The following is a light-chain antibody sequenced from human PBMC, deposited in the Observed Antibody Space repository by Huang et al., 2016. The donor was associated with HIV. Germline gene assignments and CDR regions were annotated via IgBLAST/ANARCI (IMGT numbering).Light chain of an antibody. CDR3: QQSYDFPRT. Sequence: DIQMTQSPSSLSASVGDRVTITCRASQRIDAYCNCYQCKPGIAPKLLIFATSDLQSGGPSRFSGSRSGTTFTLSISSLQPQDFATYFCQQSYDFPRTFGQGTKVEMK. J-gene: IGKJ2*01. CDR1: QRIDAY. V-gene: IGKV1-39*01. CDR2: ATS.